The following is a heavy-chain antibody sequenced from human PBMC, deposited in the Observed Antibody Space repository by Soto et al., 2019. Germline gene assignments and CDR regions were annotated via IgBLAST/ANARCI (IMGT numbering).Heavy chain of an antibody. CDR2: VYRSGAA. V-gene: IGHV4-38-2*02. CDR1: GCPIRTGDY. CDR3: ARDHPYALGVAGYFDV. J-gene: IGHJ4*02. D-gene: IGHD6-19*01. Sequence: SETLCLTCPVSGCPIRTGDYWGWVRQSPGKGLEWIGSVYRSGAAYYSPSLKSRVTISVDTSKNQFSLHLRSVTATDAAVYYCARDHPYALGVAGYFDVWGPGTSVTVSS.